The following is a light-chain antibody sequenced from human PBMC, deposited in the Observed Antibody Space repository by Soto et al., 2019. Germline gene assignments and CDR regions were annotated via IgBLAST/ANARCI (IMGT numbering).Light chain of an antibody. V-gene: IGLV1-40*01. CDR2: GNN. CDR3: QSYDSSLSGVL. Sequence: VLAQPPSVSGAPGQRVTISCTGSSSNIGANYDVRWYQQLPGSAPKLLIYGNNNRPSGVPDRFSGSKSGTSASLAITGLQAEDEADYYCQSYDSSLSGVLFGGGTKLTVL. CDR1: SSNIGANYD. J-gene: IGLJ2*01.